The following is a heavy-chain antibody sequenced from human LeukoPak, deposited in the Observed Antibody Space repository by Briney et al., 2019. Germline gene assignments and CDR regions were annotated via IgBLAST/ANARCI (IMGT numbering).Heavy chain of an antibody. CDR1: GGSISSGTDY. Sequence: PSETLSLTCTVSGGSISSGTDYWSWIRQPAGKGLEWIGRIYTSGSTNHNPSLKSRVTISEDTSKNQFSLKLSSVTAADTAVYYCARQRGDPATGCSSTYDAFDIWGQGTMVTVSS. D-gene: IGHD2-2*01. CDR2: IYTSGST. V-gene: IGHV4-61*02. CDR3: ARQRGDPATGCSSTYDAFDI. J-gene: IGHJ3*02.